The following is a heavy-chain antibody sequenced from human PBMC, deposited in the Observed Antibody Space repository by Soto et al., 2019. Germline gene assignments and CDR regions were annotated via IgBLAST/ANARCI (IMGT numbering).Heavy chain of an antibody. Sequence: GGSLRLSCAASGFTFSNAWMNWVRQAPGKGLEWVGRIKSKTDGGTTDYAAPVKGRFTISRDDSKNTLYLQMNSLKTEDTAVYYCATSSRRLDCSGGSCYSMVAFDIWGQGTMVTVSS. CDR2: IKSKTDGGTT. CDR3: ATSSRRLDCSGGSCYSMVAFDI. J-gene: IGHJ3*02. CDR1: GFTFSNAW. D-gene: IGHD2-15*01. V-gene: IGHV3-15*07.